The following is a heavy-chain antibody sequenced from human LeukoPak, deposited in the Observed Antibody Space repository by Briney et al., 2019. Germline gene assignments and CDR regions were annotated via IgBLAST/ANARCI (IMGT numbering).Heavy chain of an antibody. D-gene: IGHD3-10*01. J-gene: IGHJ3*02. V-gene: IGHV3-48*03. CDR3: ARGITMVRGAPDAFDI. CDR1: GFTFSGYE. CDR2: IGFSGRTI. Sequence: GGSLRLSCVGSGFTFSGYEMNWVRQAPGKGLEWVSYIGFSGRTIYYADSVKGRFTISRDNAKNSLYPQMNSLRAEDTAVYYCARGITMVRGAPDAFDIWGQGTMVTVSS.